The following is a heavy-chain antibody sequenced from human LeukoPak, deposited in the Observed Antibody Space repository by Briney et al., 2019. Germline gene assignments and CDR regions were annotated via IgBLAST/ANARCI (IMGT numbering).Heavy chain of an antibody. D-gene: IGHD3-10*01. J-gene: IGHJ4*02. V-gene: IGHV1-2*02. CDR2: INPNSGGT. Sequence: GASVKVSCKASGYTFTGYYMHWVRQAPGQGLEWMGWINPNSGGTNYAQKFQGRVTMTRDTSISTAYMELSRLRSDDTAVYYCAAYYYGSGSYYINWGQGTLVTVSS. CDR3: AAYYYGSGSYYIN. CDR1: GYTFTGYY.